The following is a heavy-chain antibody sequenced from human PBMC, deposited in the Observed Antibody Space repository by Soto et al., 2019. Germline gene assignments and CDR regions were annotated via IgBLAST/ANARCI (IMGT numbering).Heavy chain of an antibody. Sequence: SETLSLTCSVSGASISADDRSWTWVRQTTGKGLEWIGYIYRYGATYYNPSLKSRVTISVDRPKKHFSLKLTSVTAAATAVYFCASGRTQYYFDLWGQGSPVTVAS. CDR3: ASGRTQYYFDL. D-gene: IGHD1-26*01. CDR1: GASISADDRS. J-gene: IGHJ4*02. CDR2: IYRYGAT. V-gene: IGHV4-30-2*01.